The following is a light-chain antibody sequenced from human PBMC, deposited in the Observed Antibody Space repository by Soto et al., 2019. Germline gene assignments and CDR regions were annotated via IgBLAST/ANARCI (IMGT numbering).Light chain of an antibody. V-gene: IGKV3-15*01. CDR2: GAS. CDR3: QQYHNRPALT. Sequence: EIVMTQSPATLSVSPGERATLSCRASQSVTNNLAWYQQKPGQAPRVLIYGASTRATGVPARFSGSGSGTEFTLTISSLQSEDFAVYYCQQYHNRPALTFGGGTMVEIK. J-gene: IGKJ4*01. CDR1: QSVTNN.